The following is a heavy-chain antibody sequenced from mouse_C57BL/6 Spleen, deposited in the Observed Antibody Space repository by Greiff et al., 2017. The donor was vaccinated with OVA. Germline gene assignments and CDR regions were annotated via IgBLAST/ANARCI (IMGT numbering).Heavy chain of an antibody. CDR1: GYTFTDYE. V-gene: IGHV1-15*01. J-gene: IGHJ4*01. CDR2: IDPETGGT. Sequence: LVESGAELVRPGASVTLSCKASGYTFTDYEMHWVKQTPVHGLEWIGAIDPETGGTAYNQKFKGKAILTADKSSSTAYMELRSLTSEDSGVYYCTRSTTVKGAMDYWGQGTSVTVSS. D-gene: IGHD1-1*01. CDR3: TRSTTVKGAMDY.